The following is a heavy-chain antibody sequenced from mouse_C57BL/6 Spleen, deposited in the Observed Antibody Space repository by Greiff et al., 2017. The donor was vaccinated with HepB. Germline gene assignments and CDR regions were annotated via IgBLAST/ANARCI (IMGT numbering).Heavy chain of an antibody. CDR3: ARNPITTVVAPYAMDY. Sequence: VQLQQSVAELVRPGASVKLSCTASGFNIKNTYMHWVKQRPEQGLEWIGRIDPANGNTKYAPKFQGKATITADTSSNTAYLQLSSLTSDDTAIYYCARNPITTVVAPYAMDYWGQGTSVTVSS. J-gene: IGHJ4*01. CDR2: IDPANGNT. D-gene: IGHD1-1*01. V-gene: IGHV14-3*01. CDR1: GFNIKNTY.